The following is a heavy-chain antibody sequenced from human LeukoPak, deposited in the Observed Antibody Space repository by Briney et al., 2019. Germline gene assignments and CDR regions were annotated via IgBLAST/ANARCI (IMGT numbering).Heavy chain of an antibody. CDR1: GHTFSISW. D-gene: IGHD2-21*02. CDR2: IYVGDSDT. J-gene: IGHJ3*01. CDR3: ARCGHYDAYRV. Sequence: GDSLKISCKGSGHTFSISWIGWVRQKPGEGLEWMGIIYVGDSDTRYNPFFQGQVTISADRSTSTAYLQWSSLKSSDTAIYYCARCGHYDAYRVWGQGTLVSVSS. V-gene: IGHV5-51*01.